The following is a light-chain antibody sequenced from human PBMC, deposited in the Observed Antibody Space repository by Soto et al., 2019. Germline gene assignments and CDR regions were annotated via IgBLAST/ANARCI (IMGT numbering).Light chain of an antibody. CDR2: AAS. V-gene: IGKV1-17*01. CDR1: QGIRND. CDR3: QHYNSYSEA. Sequence: DIQMSQSPSSLSASVGARVPITCRARQGIRNDLGWYQQKPGKAPKLLIYAASSLQSGVPSRFSGSGSGTEFTLTISSLQPDDFATYYCQHYNSYSEAFGQGTKVDIK. J-gene: IGKJ1*01.